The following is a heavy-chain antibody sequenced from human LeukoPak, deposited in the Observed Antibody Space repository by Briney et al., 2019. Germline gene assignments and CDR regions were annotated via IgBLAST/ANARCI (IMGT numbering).Heavy chain of an antibody. CDR3: AIILRQQLVQSDY. D-gene: IGHD6-13*01. V-gene: IGHV1-69*05. Sequence: SSVKVSCKASGGTFSSYAISWVRQAPGQGREWMGRIIPIFGTANYAQKFQGRVTITTDESTSTAYMELSSLRSEDTAVYYCAIILRQQLVQSDYWGQGTLVTVSS. J-gene: IGHJ4*02. CDR2: IIPIFGTA. CDR1: GGTFSSYA.